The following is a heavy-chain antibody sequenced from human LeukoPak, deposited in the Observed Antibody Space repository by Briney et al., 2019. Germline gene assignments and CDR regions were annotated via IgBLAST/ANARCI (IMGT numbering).Heavy chain of an antibody. J-gene: IGHJ4*02. D-gene: IGHD3-22*01. CDR3: AKAPDYYYDSSGYSGY. CDR1: GFTFSSYA. CDR2: ISGSGGST. Sequence: GGSLRLSCAASGFTFSSYAMSWVRQAPGKGLEWVSAISGSGGSTYYADSVKGRFTISRDNSKNTLYLQMNSLRAEDTAVYYCAKAPDYYYDSSGYSGYWGQGTLVTVSS. V-gene: IGHV3-23*01.